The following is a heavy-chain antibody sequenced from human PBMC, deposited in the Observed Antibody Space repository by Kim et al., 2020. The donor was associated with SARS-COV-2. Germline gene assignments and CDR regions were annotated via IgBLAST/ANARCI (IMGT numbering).Heavy chain of an antibody. V-gene: IGHV4-39*01. Sequence: TSYNPRLNSRVTISVNTSKNQFSLKLGAVTAADTAVYYCARRRSGSGHGYWGQGTLVTVSS. D-gene: IGHD1-26*01. CDR2: T. J-gene: IGHJ4*02. CDR3: ARRRSGSGHGY.